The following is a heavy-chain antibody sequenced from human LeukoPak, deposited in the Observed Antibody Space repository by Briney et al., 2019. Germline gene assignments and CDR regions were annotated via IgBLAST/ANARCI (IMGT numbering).Heavy chain of an antibody. D-gene: IGHD2-8*01. CDR3: ASDTGAEYCTNGVCYTGPGYYFDY. CDR2: INHSGST. Sequence: PSETLSLTCAVYGGSFSGYYWSWIRQPPGKGLEWIGEINHSGSTNYNPSLKSRVTISVDTSKNQFSLKLSSVTAADTAVYYCASDTGAEYCTNGVCYTGPGYYFDYWGQGTLVTVSS. V-gene: IGHV4-34*01. CDR1: GGSFSGYY. J-gene: IGHJ4*02.